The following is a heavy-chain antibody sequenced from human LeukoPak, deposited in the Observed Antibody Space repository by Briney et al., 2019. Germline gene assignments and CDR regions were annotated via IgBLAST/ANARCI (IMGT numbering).Heavy chain of an antibody. Sequence: GGSLRLSCAASGFTFSIYETKGLRQAGGGGGEGVSYISSSGRTIYYTDSERGRFTIYRDNDKNSVYVQMNSLRAEDTAVYYCAQLGITMFGGLWGQGTPVTISS. V-gene: IGHV3-48*03. CDR3: AQLGITMFGGL. J-gene: IGHJ4*03. CDR2: ISSSGRTI. D-gene: IGHD3-10*02. CDR1: GFTFSIYE.